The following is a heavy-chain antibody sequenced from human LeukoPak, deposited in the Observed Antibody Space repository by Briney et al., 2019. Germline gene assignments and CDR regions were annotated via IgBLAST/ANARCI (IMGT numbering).Heavy chain of an antibody. CDR2: MNPNSGNT. J-gene: IGHJ4*02. CDR1: GYTFTSYD. Sequence: GASVKVSCKASGYTFTSYDINWVRQATGQGLEWMGWMNPNSGNTGYAQKFQGRVTITRNTSISTAYMELSSLRSEDTAVYYCARVSAYDSSGYYGGIDYWGQGTLVTVSS. V-gene: IGHV1-8*03. D-gene: IGHD3-22*01. CDR3: ARVSAYDSSGYYGGIDY.